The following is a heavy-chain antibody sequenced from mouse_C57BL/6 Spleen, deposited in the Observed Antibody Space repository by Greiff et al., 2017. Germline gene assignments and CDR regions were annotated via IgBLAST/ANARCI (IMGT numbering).Heavy chain of an antibody. CDR1: GYTFTSYG. CDR2: IYPRSGNT. D-gene: IGHD1-1*01. CDR3: ARTYGSSSYYFDY. Sequence: LVESGAELARPGASVKLSCKASGYTFTSYGISWVKQRTGQGLEWIGEIYPRSGNTYYNEKFKGKATLTADKSSSTAYMELRSLTSEDSAVYFCARTYGSSSYYFDYWGQGTTLTVSS. V-gene: IGHV1-81*01. J-gene: IGHJ2*01.